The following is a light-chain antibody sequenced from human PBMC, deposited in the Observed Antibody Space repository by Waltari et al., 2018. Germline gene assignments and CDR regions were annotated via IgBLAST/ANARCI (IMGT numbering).Light chain of an antibody. J-gene: IGLJ1*01. Sequence: SYVVTQPPSVSVAPGETATIPCGGDNIGTYSVHWYQQKAGQAPVLVIFYDRDRPSGIPDRFSGSNSGNTATLTISRFEAGDEARYYCHVWHPHVDPGVFGTGTEVTVV. CDR3: HVWHPHVDPGV. CDR1: NIGTYS. V-gene: IGLV3-21*04. CDR2: YDR.